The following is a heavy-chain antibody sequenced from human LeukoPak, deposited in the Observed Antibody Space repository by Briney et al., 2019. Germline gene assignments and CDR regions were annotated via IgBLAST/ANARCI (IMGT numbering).Heavy chain of an antibody. V-gene: IGHV1-2*02. D-gene: IGHD3-9*01. J-gene: IGHJ4*02. Sequence: ASVKVSCKASGFTFTDHYLHWVRQVPGQGLEWMGWINGKSGATFYAQKFQDRITVTRDASISTMYLELNRLTSDDTAVYYCVRDFDWGPDYWGQGTLVAVS. CDR2: INGKSGAT. CDR3: VRDFDWGPDY. CDR1: GFTFTDHY.